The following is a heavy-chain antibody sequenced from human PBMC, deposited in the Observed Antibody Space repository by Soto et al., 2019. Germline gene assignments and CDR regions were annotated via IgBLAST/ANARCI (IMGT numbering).Heavy chain of an antibody. Sequence: HPGGSLRLSCAASGFTFSSFVMSWVRQAPGKGLEWVSAISGSGGSTYYADSVKGRFTISRDNSKNTLYLQMNSLRAEDTAVYYCANWGDYYDSSGYHGVRAFDIWGQGTMVTGSS. D-gene: IGHD3-22*01. J-gene: IGHJ3*02. V-gene: IGHV3-23*01. CDR2: ISGSGGST. CDR3: ANWGDYYDSSGYHGVRAFDI. CDR1: GFTFSSFV.